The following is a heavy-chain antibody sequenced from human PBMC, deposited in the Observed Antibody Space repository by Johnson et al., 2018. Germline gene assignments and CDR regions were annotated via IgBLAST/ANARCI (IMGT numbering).Heavy chain of an antibody. CDR2: ISYDGNEK. CDR1: GFNFTNYA. V-gene: IGHV3-30-3*01. CDR3: AGDRTSSSWDGHYYYYYMDV. D-gene: IGHD6-13*01. J-gene: IGHJ6*03. Sequence: VQLVESGGGVVQPGRSLRLSCAASGFNFTNYAMNWVRQAPGKGLEWLALISYDGNEKYYADSVKGRFSISRDNSKNTLYLQMNSLRAEDTAVYYCAGDRTSSSWDGHYYYYYMDVWGKGTTVTVSS.